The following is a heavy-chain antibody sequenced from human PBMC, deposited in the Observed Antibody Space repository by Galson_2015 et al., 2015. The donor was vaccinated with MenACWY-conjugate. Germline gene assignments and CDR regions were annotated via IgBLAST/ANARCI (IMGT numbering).Heavy chain of an antibody. CDR3: ARVLYEPYYFDY. CDR1: GFTFSDYY. D-gene: IGHD2-15*01. V-gene: IGHV3-11*06. J-gene: IGHJ4*02. Sequence: SLRLSCAASGFTFSDYYMSWIRQAPGKGLEWVSYISSSSSYTNYADSVKGRFTISRDNAKNSLYLQMNSLRAEDTAVYYCARVLYEPYYFDYWGQGTLVTVSS. CDR2: ISSSSSYT.